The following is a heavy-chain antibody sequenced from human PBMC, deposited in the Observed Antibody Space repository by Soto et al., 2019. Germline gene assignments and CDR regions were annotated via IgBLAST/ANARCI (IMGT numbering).Heavy chain of an antibody. CDR3: AKSIGSYWTGGFDY. Sequence: GSLRLSCAASGFTFSSYAMSWVRQAAGKGLEWVSAISGSGGSTYYADSVKGRFTISRDNSKNTLYLQMNSLRAEDTAVYYCAKSIGSYWTGGFDYWGQGTLVTVSS. V-gene: IGHV3-23*01. CDR1: GFTFSSYA. CDR2: ISGSGGST. D-gene: IGHD1-26*01. J-gene: IGHJ4*02.